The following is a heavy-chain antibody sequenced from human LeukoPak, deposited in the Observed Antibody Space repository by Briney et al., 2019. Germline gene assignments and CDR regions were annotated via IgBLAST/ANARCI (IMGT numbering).Heavy chain of an antibody. D-gene: IGHD2-15*01. Sequence: ASVKVSFKSSVYAFTIYGISWVRQAPGQGLEWMGWISAYNGNTNYAPKLQGRVTTTTDTSTSTAYMELRSLRSDDTAVYYCAREDCSGGSCYSLSLTPVFHVFDIWGQGTMVTVSS. CDR1: VYAFTIYG. J-gene: IGHJ3*02. V-gene: IGHV1-18*01. CDR2: ISAYNGNT. CDR3: AREDCSGGSCYSLSLTPVFHVFDI.